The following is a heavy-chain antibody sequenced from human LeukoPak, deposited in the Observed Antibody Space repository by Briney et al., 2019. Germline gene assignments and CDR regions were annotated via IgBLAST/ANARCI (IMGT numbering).Heavy chain of an antibody. CDR2: TSYRSKWYH. J-gene: IGHJ5*02. D-gene: IGHD1-26*01. Sequence: SQTLSLTCAISVHSVSINSAAWTWIRQSPSRGLEWLGRTSYRSKWYHDYAVSVRSRITITPDTSKNQFSLQLNSVTPEDTAVYYCAREIVGSTFSFDPWGQGTLVTVSS. CDR1: VHSVSINSAA. V-gene: IGHV6-1*01. CDR3: AREIVGSTFSFDP.